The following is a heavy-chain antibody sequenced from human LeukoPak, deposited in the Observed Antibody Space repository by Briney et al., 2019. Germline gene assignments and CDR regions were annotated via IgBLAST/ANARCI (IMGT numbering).Heavy chain of an antibody. CDR3: ARVGVWSGYYYYGPAEYFQH. CDR2: INHSGST. D-gene: IGHD3-3*01. CDR1: GGSFSGYY. V-gene: IGHV4-34*01. J-gene: IGHJ1*01. Sequence: SETLSLTCAVYGGSFSGYYWSWIRQPPGKGLEWIGEINHSGSTNYNPSLKSRVTISVDTSKNQFSLKLSSVTAADTAVYYCARVGVWSGYYYYGPAEYFQHWGQGTLVTVSS.